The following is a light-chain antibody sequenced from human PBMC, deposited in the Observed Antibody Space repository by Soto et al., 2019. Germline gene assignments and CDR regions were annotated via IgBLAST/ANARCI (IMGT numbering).Light chain of an antibody. CDR2: SNT. J-gene: IGLJ3*02. V-gene: IGLV1-47*02. CDR3: ASWDDTLFGWV. CDR1: SSNIATNY. Sequence: QSVLTQPTSVSGTPGQGVTISCSGGSSNIATNYVYWYQLLPGTAPNLVIFSNTIRPPRVPDRFSGSKSGASASLVISGLRSEDEADCFCASWDDTLFGWVFGGGTKLTVL.